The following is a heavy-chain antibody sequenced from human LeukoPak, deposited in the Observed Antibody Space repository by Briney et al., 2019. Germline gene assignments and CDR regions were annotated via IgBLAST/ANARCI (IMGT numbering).Heavy chain of an antibody. CDR1: GGSISSSLYY. CDR3: ATEDYYDSSPDAFDI. CDR2: VYYDGNT. D-gene: IGHD3-22*01. V-gene: IGHV4-39*07. J-gene: IGHJ3*02. Sequence: PSETLSLTCTVSGGSISSSLYYWGWFRRPPGKGLEWIGNVYYDGNTYRNPPLRSRVTLSVDTSKNQFSLKLRSVTAADTAVYYCATEDYYDSSPDAFDIWGQGTMVAVSS.